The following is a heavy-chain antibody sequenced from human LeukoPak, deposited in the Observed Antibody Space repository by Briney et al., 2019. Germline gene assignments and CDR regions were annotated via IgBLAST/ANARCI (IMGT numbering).Heavy chain of an antibody. CDR3: AIGDSLGELSSSFEY. CDR2: VSYDGSNK. J-gene: IGHJ4*02. CDR1: GFTFSNYA. D-gene: IGHD3-16*02. Sequence: GRSLRLSCAASGFTFSNYAMHWVRQAPDKGLEWVAVVSYDGSNKYYADSVKGRFTVSRDNPKNTLYLQMNSLRGEDTAVYYCAIGDSLGELSSSFEYWGQGTLVTVSS. V-gene: IGHV3-30*04.